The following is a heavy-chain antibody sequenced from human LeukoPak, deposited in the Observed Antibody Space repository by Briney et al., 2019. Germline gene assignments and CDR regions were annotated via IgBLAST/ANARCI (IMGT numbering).Heavy chain of an antibody. CDR2: INAGNGNT. D-gene: IGHD1-26*01. V-gene: IGHV1-3*01. CDR1: GYTFTSYA. Sequence: ASVKVSCKASGYTFTSYAMHWVRQAPGQRLEWMGWINAGNGNTKYSHKFQGRVTITRDTSASTAYMELSSLRSEDTAVYYCARVVVGATFAFDIWGQGTMVTVSS. J-gene: IGHJ3*02. CDR3: ARVVVGATFAFDI.